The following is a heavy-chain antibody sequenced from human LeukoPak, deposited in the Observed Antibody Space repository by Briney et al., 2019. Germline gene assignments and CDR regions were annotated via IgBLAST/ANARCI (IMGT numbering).Heavy chain of an antibody. CDR2: INPNSGGT. Sequence: ASVKVSCKASGYTFTGYYMHWVRQAPGQGLEWMGWINPNSGGTNYAQKFQGRVTMTRDTSISTAYMELSRLRSDDTAVYYCARGREVPRSVLRYFDWGYASYGMDVWGQGTTVTVSS. CDR3: ARGREVPRSVLRYFDWGYASYGMDV. J-gene: IGHJ6*02. V-gene: IGHV1-2*02. D-gene: IGHD3-9*01. CDR1: GYTFTGYY.